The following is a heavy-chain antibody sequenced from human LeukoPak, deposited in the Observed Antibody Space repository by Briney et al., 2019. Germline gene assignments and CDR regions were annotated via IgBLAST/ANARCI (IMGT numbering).Heavy chain of an antibody. Sequence: SVKVSCKASGGTFSSYAISWVRQAPGQGLEWMGGIIPIFGTANYAQKFQGRVTITADESASTAYMELSSLRSEDTAVYYCSVVGSHHDAFDIWGQGTMVTVSS. D-gene: IGHD6-19*01. CDR1: GGTFSSYA. CDR3: SVVGSHHDAFDI. J-gene: IGHJ3*02. V-gene: IGHV1-69*01. CDR2: IIPIFGTA.